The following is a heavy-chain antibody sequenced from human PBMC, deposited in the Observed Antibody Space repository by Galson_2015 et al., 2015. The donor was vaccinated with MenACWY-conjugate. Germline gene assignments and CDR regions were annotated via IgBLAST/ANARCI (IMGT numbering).Heavy chain of an antibody. Sequence: SVKVSCKASGYTFTSYPMHWVRQAPGQSLEWMGWINAGNGNTKYSQMFQGRVTITRDTSASAAYMELSSLRSEDTAVYYCARENDFWSGYYLAWDHWGQGTLVTVSS. CDR3: ARENDFWSGYYLAWDH. CDR2: INAGNGNT. CDR1: GYTFTSYP. J-gene: IGHJ4*02. V-gene: IGHV1-3*01. D-gene: IGHD3-3*01.